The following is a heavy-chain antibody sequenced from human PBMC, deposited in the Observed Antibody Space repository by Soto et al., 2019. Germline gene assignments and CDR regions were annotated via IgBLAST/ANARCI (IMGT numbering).Heavy chain of an antibody. CDR2: ISAYNGNT. CDR3: ARSITGTTRYYYYGMDV. V-gene: IGHV1-18*01. Sequence: ASVKVSCKASGYTFTSYGISWVRQAPGQGLEWMGWISAYNGNTNYAQKLQGRVTMTTDTSTSTAYMELRSLRSDDTAVYYCARSITGTTRYYYYGMDVWGQGTKVTVS. J-gene: IGHJ6*02. CDR1: GYTFTSYG. D-gene: IGHD1-7*01.